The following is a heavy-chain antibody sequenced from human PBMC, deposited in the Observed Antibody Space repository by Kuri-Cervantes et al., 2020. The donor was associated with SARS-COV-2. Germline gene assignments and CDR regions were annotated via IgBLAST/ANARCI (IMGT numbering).Heavy chain of an antibody. J-gene: IGHJ4*02. V-gene: IGHV3-23*01. Sequence: ETLSLTCAVYGGSFSGYYWSWIRQAPGKGLEWVSAISGSGGSTYYADSVKGRFTISRDNSKNTLYLQMNSLRAEDTAVYYCAKDDTGDYGPTYFDYWGQGTLVTVSS. D-gene: IGHD4-17*01. CDR3: AKDDTGDYGPTYFDY. CDR1: GGSFSGYY. CDR2: ISGSGGST.